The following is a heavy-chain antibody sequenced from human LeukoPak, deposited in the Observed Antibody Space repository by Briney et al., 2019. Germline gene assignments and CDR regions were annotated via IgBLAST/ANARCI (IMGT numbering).Heavy chain of an antibody. V-gene: IGHV3-30-3*01. D-gene: IGHD5-12*01. CDR1: GFTFSSYA. CDR2: ISHDGSNK. J-gene: IGHJ5*02. CDR3: ARGPKSGYDPLRWFDP. Sequence: GRSLRLSCAASGFTFSSYAMHWVRQAPGKGLEWVAVISHDGSNKYYADSVKGRFTISRDNSKNTLYLQMNSLRAEDTAVYYCARGPKSGYDPLRWFDPWGQGTLVTVSS.